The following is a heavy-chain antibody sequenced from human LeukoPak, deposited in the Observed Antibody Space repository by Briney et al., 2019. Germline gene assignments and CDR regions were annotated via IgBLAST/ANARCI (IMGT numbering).Heavy chain of an antibody. CDR3: ARGRIGYYYDSSGYYRY. V-gene: IGHV4-34*01. Sequence: PSETLSLTCAVYGGSFSGYYWSWIRQPPGKGLEWIGEINHSGSTNYNPSLKSRVTISVDTSKNQFSLKLSSVTAADTAVYYCARGRIGYYYDSSGYYRYWGQGTLVTVSS. J-gene: IGHJ4*02. CDR1: GGSFSGYY. CDR2: INHSGST. D-gene: IGHD3-22*01.